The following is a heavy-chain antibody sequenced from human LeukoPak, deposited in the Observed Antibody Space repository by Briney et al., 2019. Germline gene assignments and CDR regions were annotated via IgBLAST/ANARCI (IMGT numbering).Heavy chain of an antibody. CDR2: IYHSGST. D-gene: IGHD1-1*01. V-gene: IGHV4-4*02. Sequence: PSETLSLPCAVSGGSISSSNWWSWVRQPPEKGLEWIGEIYHSGSTNYNPSLKSRVTISVDKSKNQFSLNLSSVTAADTAVYYCARSSHWNQLHYFDYWGQGALVTVSS. CDR3: ARSSHWNQLHYFDY. CDR1: GGSISSSNW. J-gene: IGHJ4*02.